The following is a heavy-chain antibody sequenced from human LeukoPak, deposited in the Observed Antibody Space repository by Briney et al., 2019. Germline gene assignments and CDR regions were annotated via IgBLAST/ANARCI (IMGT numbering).Heavy chain of an antibody. CDR2: ISWNSGSI. V-gene: IGHV3-9*01. Sequence: PGGSLRLSCAASGFTFDDYAMHWVRQAPGKGLEWVSGISWNSGSIGYADSVKGRFTISRDSAKNSLYLQMNSPRAEDTALYYCAKDHYPRGIPPYDAFDIWGQGTMVTVSS. CDR3: AKDHYPRGIPPYDAFDI. D-gene: IGHD3-16*01. J-gene: IGHJ3*02. CDR1: GFTFDDYA.